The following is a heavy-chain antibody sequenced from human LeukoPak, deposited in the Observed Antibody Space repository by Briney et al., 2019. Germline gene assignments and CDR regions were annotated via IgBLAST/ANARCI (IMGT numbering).Heavy chain of an antibody. Sequence: GASVKVSCKASGGTFSSHTISWVRQAPGQGLGWMGGITPKFDTVNYAQKFQGRVMINTDESTNIAYMELSSLRSEDTAVYYCARGVSDKLRGYSGFDYWGQGTLVTVSS. CDR1: GGTFSSHT. D-gene: IGHD5-12*01. CDR3: ARGVSDKLRGYSGFDY. J-gene: IGHJ4*02. V-gene: IGHV1-69*05. CDR2: ITPKFDTV.